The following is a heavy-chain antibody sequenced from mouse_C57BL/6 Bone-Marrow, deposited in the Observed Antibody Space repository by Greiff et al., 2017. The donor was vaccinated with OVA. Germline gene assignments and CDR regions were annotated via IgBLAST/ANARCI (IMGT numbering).Heavy chain of an antibody. J-gene: IGHJ2*01. V-gene: IGHV5-6*01. CDR2: ISSGGSYT. CDR1: GFTFSSYG. CDR3: ARQRLYYFDY. Sequence: EVMLVESGGDLVKPGGSLKLSCAASGFTFSSYGMSWVRQTPDKRLEWVATISSGGSYTYYPDSVKGRFTISRDTAKNTLYLQMSSLKSEDTAMYYCARQRLYYFDYWGQGTTLTGSS.